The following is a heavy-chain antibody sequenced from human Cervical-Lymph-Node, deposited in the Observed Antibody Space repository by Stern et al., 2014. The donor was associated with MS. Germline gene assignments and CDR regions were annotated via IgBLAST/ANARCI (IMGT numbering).Heavy chain of an antibody. CDR2: IIPTFGTT. CDR3: ARVLSGVFGVLSPLYGMDV. V-gene: IGHV1-69*01. D-gene: IGHD3-3*01. CDR1: GGTFSRNG. Sequence: VHLVESGAEVKKAGSSVKVSCKASGGTFSRNGISWVRQAPGQGLEWMGGIIPTFGTTKYAKKFQDTVTITADESTSTAYMELNSLTSDDTAVYYCARVLSGVFGVLSPLYGMDVWGQGTTVTVSS. J-gene: IGHJ6*02.